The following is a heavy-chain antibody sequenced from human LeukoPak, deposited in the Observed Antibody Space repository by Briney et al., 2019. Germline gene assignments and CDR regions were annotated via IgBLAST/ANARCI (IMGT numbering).Heavy chain of an antibody. CDR2: INTNTGNP. J-gene: IGHJ5*02. D-gene: IGHD6-6*01. CDR3: ARVLRYSSSSFWFDP. Sequence: ASVKVSCKASGYTFTSYYMHWVRQAPGQGLEWMGWINTNTGNPTYAQGFTGRFVFSLDTSVSTAYLQISSLKAEDTAVYYCARVLRYSSSSFWFDPWGQGTLVTVSS. CDR1: GYTFTSYY. V-gene: IGHV7-4-1*02.